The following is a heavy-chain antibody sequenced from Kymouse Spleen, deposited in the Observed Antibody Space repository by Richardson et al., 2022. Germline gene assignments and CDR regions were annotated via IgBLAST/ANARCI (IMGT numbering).Heavy chain of an antibody. J-gene: IGHJ4*02. V-gene: IGHV4-34*01. CDR1: GGSFSGYY. CDR2: INHSGST. D-gene: IGHD3-10*01. Sequence: QVQLQQWGAGLLKPSETLSLTCAVYGGSFSGYYWSWIRQPPGKGLEWIGEINHSGSTNYNPSLKSRVTISVDTSKNQFSLKLSSVTAADTAVYYCARGRITMVLDYWGQGTLVTVSS. CDR3: ARGRITMVLDY.